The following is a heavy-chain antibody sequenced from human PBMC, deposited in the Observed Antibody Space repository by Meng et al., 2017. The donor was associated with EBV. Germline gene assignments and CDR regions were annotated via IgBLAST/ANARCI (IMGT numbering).Heavy chain of an antibody. Sequence: QVQLQESGPGLVKPSEXLSPTCTVAGASVSGGTFHWSWIRQPPGKELEWIGYIYDGGTTIYNPSLKSRVTIFLDTSRNQFSLGLRSVTTADTAVYYCAKSSSSTPGVVDSWGQGTLVTVSS. D-gene: IGHD6-6*01. CDR2: IYDGGTT. J-gene: IGHJ4*02. V-gene: IGHV4-61*01. CDR1: GASVSGGTFH. CDR3: AKSSSSTPGVVDS.